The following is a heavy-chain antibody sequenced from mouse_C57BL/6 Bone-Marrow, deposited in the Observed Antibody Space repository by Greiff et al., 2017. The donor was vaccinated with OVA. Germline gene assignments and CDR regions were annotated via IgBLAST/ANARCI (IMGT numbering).Heavy chain of an antibody. CDR2: IYPRSGNT. D-gene: IGHD2-4*01. J-gene: IGHJ3*01. Sequence: LQESGAELARPGASVKLSCKASGYTFTSYGISWVKQRTGQGLEWIGEIYPRSGNTYYNEKFKGKATLTADKSSSTAYMELRSLTSEDSAVYFCARSGDYERFAYWGQGTLVTVSA. V-gene: IGHV1-81*01. CDR3: ARSGDYERFAY. CDR1: GYTFTSYG.